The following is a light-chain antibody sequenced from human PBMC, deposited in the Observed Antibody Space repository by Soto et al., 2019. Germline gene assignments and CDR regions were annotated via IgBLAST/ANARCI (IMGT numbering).Light chain of an antibody. Sequence: QSVLTQPPSVSGAPGQRVTISCTGSSSNIGAGYDVHWYQQLPGTAPKLLIYGNSNRPSGDPDRFSGPKSGTSASLAITGLRAEDEADYYCQSYDSSLSGWVFGGGTKLTLL. CDR2: GNS. CDR1: SSNIGAGYD. J-gene: IGLJ3*02. V-gene: IGLV1-40*01. CDR3: QSYDSSLSGWV.